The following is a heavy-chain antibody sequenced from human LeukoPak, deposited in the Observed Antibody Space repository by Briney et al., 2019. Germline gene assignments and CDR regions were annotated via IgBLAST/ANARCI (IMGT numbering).Heavy chain of an antibody. V-gene: IGHV3-23*01. Sequence: SGGSLRLSCAASGFTFSSYAMSWVRQAPGKGLEWVSAISGSGGSTYYADSVKGRFTISRDNAKNSLYLQMNSLRAEDTAVYYCARDSGSYWDYYYGMDVWGQGTTVTVSS. CDR1: GFTFSSYA. CDR2: ISGSGGST. D-gene: IGHD1-26*01. J-gene: IGHJ6*02. CDR3: ARDSGSYWDYYYGMDV.